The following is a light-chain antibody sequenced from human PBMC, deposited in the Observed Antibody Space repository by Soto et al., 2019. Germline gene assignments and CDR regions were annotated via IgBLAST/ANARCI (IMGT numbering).Light chain of an antibody. V-gene: IGKV3-15*01. Sequence: EVVMTQSPATLSVFPGERVTLSCRASQSVSTSLAWYQQKPGQAPRLLIYSASTRATGIPATFSGSGSGTEFTLTISSLESEDFVVYYCQQYINGYTFGQGTKLEIK. J-gene: IGKJ2*01. CDR2: SAS. CDR3: QQYINGYT. CDR1: QSVSTS.